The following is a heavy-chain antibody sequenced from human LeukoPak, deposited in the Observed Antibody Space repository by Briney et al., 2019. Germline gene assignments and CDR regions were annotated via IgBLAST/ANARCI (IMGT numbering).Heavy chain of an antibody. CDR2: INHSGST. CDR1: GGSFSGYY. J-gene: IGHJ4*02. V-gene: IGHV4-34*01. Sequence: PSETLSLTCAVYGGSFSGYYWSWIRQPPGKGLEWIGEINHSGSTNYNPSLKSRVTISVDTSKNQFSLKLSSVTAADTAVYYCARRTLVGATALDYWGQGTLVTVSS. CDR3: ARRTLVGATALDY. D-gene: IGHD1-26*01.